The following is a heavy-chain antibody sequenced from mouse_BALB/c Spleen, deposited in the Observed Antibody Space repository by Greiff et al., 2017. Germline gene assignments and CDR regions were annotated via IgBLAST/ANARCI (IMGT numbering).Heavy chain of an antibody. V-gene: IGHV1-4*01. Sequence: QVQLQQSGAELAKPGASVKMSCTASGYTFTSYLMHWVKQRPGQGLEWIGYINPSTGYTEYNQKFKDKATLTADKSSSTTYMQLSSLTSEDSAVYYCARRGLPSYYFDSWGQGTTLTVSS. CDR3: ARRGLPSYYFDS. CDR2: INPSTGYT. J-gene: IGHJ2*01. D-gene: IGHD2-2*01. CDR1: GYTFTSYL.